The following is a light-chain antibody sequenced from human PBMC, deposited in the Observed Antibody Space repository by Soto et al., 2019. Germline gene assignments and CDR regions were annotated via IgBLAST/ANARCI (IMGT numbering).Light chain of an antibody. CDR2: EVT. CDR1: SSDVGGYNY. J-gene: IGLJ1*01. Sequence: QSVLTQPPSASGSPGQSVTISCTGTSSDVGGYNYVSWYQHHPGKAPKLMIYEVTKRPSGVPDRFSGSKSGNTASLTVSGLQAEDEADYYCSSYAGGNILRVFGTGTKVTVL. V-gene: IGLV2-8*01. CDR3: SSYAGGNILRV.